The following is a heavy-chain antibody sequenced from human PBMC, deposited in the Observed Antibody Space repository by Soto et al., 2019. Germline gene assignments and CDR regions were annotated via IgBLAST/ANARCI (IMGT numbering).Heavy chain of an antibody. D-gene: IGHD6-13*01. V-gene: IGHV4-34*01. J-gene: IGHJ5*02. Sequence: PQTLSLTRPVDGGSFSVYCWSWIRPPPGQGLEWIVEINHSGSTNYNPSLKSRGTISVHTSKNQFSLKLSSVAAADTAVYYCARGRVRIAAGTRGGVTWFDPWGQGTLVTVSS. CDR2: INHSGST. CDR3: ARGRVRIAAGTRGGVTWFDP. CDR1: GGSFSVYC.